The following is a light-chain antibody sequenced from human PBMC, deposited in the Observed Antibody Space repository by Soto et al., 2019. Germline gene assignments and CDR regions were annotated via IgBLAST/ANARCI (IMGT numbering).Light chain of an antibody. V-gene: IGKV3-15*01. CDR1: QSVSIY. CDR3: QQYNKWPLT. Sequence: EIVMTQSPATLSVSPGERATLSCRASQSVSIYLAWYQQTPGQAPRLLIYGASTRATGIPVRFSGSASGTEFTLTISSLQSEDFTVYYCQQYNKWPLTFGQGTKVDI. CDR2: GAS. J-gene: IGKJ1*01.